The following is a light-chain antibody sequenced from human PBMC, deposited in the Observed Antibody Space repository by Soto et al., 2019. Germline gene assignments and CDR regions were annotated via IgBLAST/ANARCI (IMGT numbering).Light chain of an antibody. CDR3: QQLNGYQLA. V-gene: IGKV1-9*01. CDR1: QGMSTY. J-gene: IGKJ4*01. Sequence: DIQLTQSPSFLSASVGDTVTITCRASQGMSTYLAWYQQKPGKVPKLLIRSASTLQSGVPPRFSGGGSGTEFTLTIITLQPDDSGIYYCQQLNGYQLAFGGGTRVDIK. CDR2: SAS.